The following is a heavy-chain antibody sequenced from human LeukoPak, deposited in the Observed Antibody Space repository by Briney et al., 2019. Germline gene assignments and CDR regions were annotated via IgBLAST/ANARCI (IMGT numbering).Heavy chain of an antibody. CDR1: RFTFTTFSDYV. J-gene: IGHJ4*02. V-gene: IGHV3-30-3*02. D-gene: IGHD3-10*01. CDR3: AKFKGHYGDSEYYFDY. Sequence: GGSLRLSCAASRFTFTTFSDYVMHWARQAPGKGLEWVAAVSYDGGSEYYADSVRGRFTISRDNAKNSLYLQMNSLRAEDTAVYYCAKFKGHYGDSEYYFDYWGQGTLVTVSS. CDR2: VSYDGGSE.